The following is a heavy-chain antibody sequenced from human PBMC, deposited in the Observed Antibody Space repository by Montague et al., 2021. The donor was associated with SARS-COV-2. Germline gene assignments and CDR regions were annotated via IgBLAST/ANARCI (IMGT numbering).Heavy chain of an antibody. D-gene: IGHD3-22*01. J-gene: IGHJ4*02. CDR1: GGSFSGYY. V-gene: IGHV4-34*01. CDR3: ARATVDINMILVVITSVNHYFDS. Sequence: SETLSLTCAVYGGSFSGYYWTWFRQSPGKGLEWIGEINHGGGTNYSPSLESRVAISVDTSKNQFSLKLNSVTAADTAVYYCARATVDINMILVVITSVNHYFDSWGQGTLVTVSP. CDR2: INHGGGT.